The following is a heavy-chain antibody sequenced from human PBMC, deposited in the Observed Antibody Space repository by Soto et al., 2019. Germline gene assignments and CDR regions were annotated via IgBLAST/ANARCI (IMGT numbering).Heavy chain of an antibody. J-gene: IGHJ2*01. Sequence: SETLSLTCAVYGGSFSGYYWSWIRQPPGKGLEWIGEINHSGSTNYNPSLKSRVTISVDTSKNQFSLKLSSVTAADTAVYYCARSSSSSGWYFDLWGRGTLVTVSS. CDR3: ARSSSSSGWYFDL. CDR2: INHSGST. CDR1: GGSFSGYY. D-gene: IGHD6-6*01. V-gene: IGHV4-34*01.